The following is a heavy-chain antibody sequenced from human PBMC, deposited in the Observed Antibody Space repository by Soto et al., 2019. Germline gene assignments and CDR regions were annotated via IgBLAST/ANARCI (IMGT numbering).Heavy chain of an antibody. CDR1: GFIFRDFY. J-gene: IGHJ4*02. Sequence: GGSLRLSCAASGFIFRDFYMSWIRQVPGKGLEWLSKISSGGSSTDYADSVKGRFTISRDNSKSTLYLQMNSLRAEDTAVYYCAKGGYDSSGHSLYNFDSWGQGTLVTVSS. V-gene: IGHV3-11*05. D-gene: IGHD3-22*01. CDR3: AKGGYDSSGHSLYNFDS. CDR2: ISSGGSST.